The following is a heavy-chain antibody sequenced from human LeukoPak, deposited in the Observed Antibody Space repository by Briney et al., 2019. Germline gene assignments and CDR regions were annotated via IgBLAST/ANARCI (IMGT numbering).Heavy chain of an antibody. J-gene: IGHJ4*02. V-gene: IGHV3-20*04. Sequence: GGSLRLSCAASGFTFDDYGMSWVRQAPGKGLEWVSGINWNGGSTGYADSVKGRFTISRDNAKNSLYLQMNSLRAEDTAVYYCAREPTYSSSWYTNCDYWGQGTLVTVSS. CDR3: AREPTYSSSWYTNCDY. D-gene: IGHD6-13*01. CDR1: GFTFDDYG. CDR2: INWNGGST.